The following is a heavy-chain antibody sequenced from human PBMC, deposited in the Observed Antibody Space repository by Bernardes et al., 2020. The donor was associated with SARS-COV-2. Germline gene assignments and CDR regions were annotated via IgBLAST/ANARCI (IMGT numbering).Heavy chain of an antibody. J-gene: IGHJ3*02. Sequence: ASVKASCKASGYTFSSYVISWVRQAPGQGLEWMGWISGYNGNTNYAQKFQGRVTMTTDTYTRTAYMELRSLRSDDTAVYYCAREEGTSGTISYFDMWGQGTMVTVSS. V-gene: IGHV1-18*04. CDR3: AREEGTSGTISYFDM. CDR1: GYTFSSYV. D-gene: IGHD1-1*01. CDR2: ISGYNGNT.